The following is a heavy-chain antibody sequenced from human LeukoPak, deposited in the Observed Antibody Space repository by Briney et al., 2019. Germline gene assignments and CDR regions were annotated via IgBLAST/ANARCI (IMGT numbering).Heavy chain of an antibody. D-gene: IGHD3-22*01. CDR3: ARLRALSYYDSSGDLYYFEY. V-gene: IGHV4-39*07. CDR2: IYYSGST. CDR1: GGSISSSSYY. Sequence: SETLSLTCTVSGGSISSSSYYWGWIRQPPGKGLEWIGSIYYSGSTYYNPSLKSRVTISVDTSKNQFSLKLSSVTAADTAVYYCARLRALSYYDSSGDLYYFEYWGQGTLVTVPS. J-gene: IGHJ4*02.